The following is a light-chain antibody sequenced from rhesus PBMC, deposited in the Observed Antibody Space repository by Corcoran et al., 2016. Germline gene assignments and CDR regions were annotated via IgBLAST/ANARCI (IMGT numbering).Light chain of an antibody. J-gene: IGKJ2*01. CDR2: YAN. CDR1: QGIGSG. Sequence: DIQMTQSPSALPAYVGDRVTITCRASQGIGSGLNWYQHKPGNAPKVLIFYANRLESGVPSRFTGIGSGTEFTLTISSLRPEDFATYYCQHYHRLPYSFGQGTRVEIK. V-gene: IGKV1-32*01. CDR3: QHYHRLPYS.